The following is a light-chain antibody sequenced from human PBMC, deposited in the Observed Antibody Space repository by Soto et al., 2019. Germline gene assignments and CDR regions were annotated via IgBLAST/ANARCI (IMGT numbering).Light chain of an antibody. Sequence: EIVVTQSPATLSVSPGARDPLSCRARQSISSNLAWYPQKPGQAPRLLIYGAFTRATGIPARFSGSGSGTEFTLTISSPQSEDFAVYYCQQYNNWPRTFGQGTKVDI. CDR1: QSISSN. V-gene: IGKV3-15*01. J-gene: IGKJ1*01. CDR2: GAF. CDR3: QQYNNWPRT.